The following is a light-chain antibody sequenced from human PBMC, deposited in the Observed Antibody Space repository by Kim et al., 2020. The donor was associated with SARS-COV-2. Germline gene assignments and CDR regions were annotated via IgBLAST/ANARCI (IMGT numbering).Light chain of an antibody. CDR2: DVT. J-gene: IGLJ1*01. Sequence: QSALTQPASVSGSPGQSITISCTGTSSDLGGHNYVSWYQQHPGKAPKLMIYDVTERPSGVPDRFSASKSGNTASLTISGLQAEDEADYYCCSYAGSPPYVFGTGTKVTVL. V-gene: IGLV2-11*01. CDR1: SSDLGGHNY. CDR3: CSYAGSPPYV.